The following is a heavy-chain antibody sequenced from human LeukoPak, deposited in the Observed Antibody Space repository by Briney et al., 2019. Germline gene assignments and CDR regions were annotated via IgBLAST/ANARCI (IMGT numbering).Heavy chain of an antibody. CDR2: IYYSGST. V-gene: IGHV4-39*01. J-gene: IGHJ4*02. CDR3: ARAYSGSALFDY. Sequence: SETLSLTCTVSGGSISSRTYYWGWIRQPPGKGLEWIGTIYYSGSTYYNPSLKSRVTISVDTSKNQFSLKLSSVTAADTAVYYCARAYSGSALFDYWGQGTLVTVSS. D-gene: IGHD6-13*01. CDR1: GGSISSRTYY.